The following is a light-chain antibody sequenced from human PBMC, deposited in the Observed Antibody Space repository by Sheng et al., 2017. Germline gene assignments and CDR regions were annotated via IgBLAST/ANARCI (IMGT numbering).Light chain of an antibody. CDR2: DTT. CDR3: QTYDSRLGASV. CDR1: NSNVGANYD. Sequence: QSVLTQPPSVSGAPGQSVTISCTGGNSNVGANYDVHWYQQLPGSAPKLLIYDTTNRPSGVPDRFSGSKSDTSASPPTITGLQPDDEAHYHCQTYDSRLGASVFGGGTKLTV. J-gene: IGLJ3*02. V-gene: IGLV1-40*01.